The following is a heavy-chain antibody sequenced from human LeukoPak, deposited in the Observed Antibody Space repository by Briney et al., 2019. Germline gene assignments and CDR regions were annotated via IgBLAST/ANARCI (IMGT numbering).Heavy chain of an antibody. D-gene: IGHD5-24*01. CDR2: ISYDGSNK. Sequence: GRPLRLSCAASGFTFSSYGMHWVRQAPGKGLEWVAVISYDGSNKYYADSVKGRFTISRDNSKNTLYLQMNSLRAEDTAVYYCAKDGMATISYYFDYWGQGTLVTVSS. CDR3: AKDGMATISYYFDY. V-gene: IGHV3-30*18. CDR1: GFTFSSYG. J-gene: IGHJ4*02.